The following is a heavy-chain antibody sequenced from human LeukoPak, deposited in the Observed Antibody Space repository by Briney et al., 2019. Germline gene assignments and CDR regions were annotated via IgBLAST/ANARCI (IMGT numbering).Heavy chain of an antibody. Sequence: GGSLRLSCAASGFTFSSYAISWVRQAPGKGLEWVAIISYDGNNKYYADSVKGRFTISRDNSKNTLYLQMNSLRAEDTAVYYCAKDRGSAVATPMLIWGQGTLVTVSS. CDR1: GFTFSSYA. D-gene: IGHD5-12*01. CDR3: AKDRGSAVATPMLI. J-gene: IGHJ4*02. CDR2: ISYDGNNK. V-gene: IGHV3-30*04.